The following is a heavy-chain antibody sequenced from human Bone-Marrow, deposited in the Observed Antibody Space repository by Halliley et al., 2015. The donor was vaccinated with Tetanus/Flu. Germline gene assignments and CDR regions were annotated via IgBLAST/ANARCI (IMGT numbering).Heavy chain of an antibody. J-gene: IGHJ4*02. V-gene: IGHV3-23*01. D-gene: IGHD2-8*02. CDR3: AKDKDVVSITARGFFDY. CDR2: ISSTGGQV. Sequence: ISSTGGQVFHTDSVKGRFTISRDNSKNTLFLQMNSLRAEDTARYYCAKDKDVVSITARGFFDYWGQGALVTVSS.